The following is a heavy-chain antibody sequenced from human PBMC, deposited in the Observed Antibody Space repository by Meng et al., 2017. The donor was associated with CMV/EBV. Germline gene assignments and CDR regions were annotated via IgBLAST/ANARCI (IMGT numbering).Heavy chain of an antibody. V-gene: IGHV3-74*01. CDR2: INSDGSST. D-gene: IGHD3-22*01. CDR1: GFTFSSYW. Sequence: GESLKISCAASGFTFSSYWMHWVRQAPGKGLVWVSRINSDGSSTSYADSVKGRFTISRDNAKNTLYLQMNSLRAEDTAVYYCAREENYYDSSGYYYDWFDPWGQGTLVTVSS. J-gene: IGHJ5*02. CDR3: AREENYYDSSGYYYDWFDP.